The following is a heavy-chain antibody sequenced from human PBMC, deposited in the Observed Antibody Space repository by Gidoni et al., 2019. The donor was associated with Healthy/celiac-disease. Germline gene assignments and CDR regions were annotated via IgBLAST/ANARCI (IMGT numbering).Heavy chain of an antibody. CDR1: VFTFSSYA. V-gene: IGHV3-23*01. CDR3: AKDWGVQGAIRPDY. D-gene: IGHD3-10*01. J-gene: IGHJ4*02. CDR2: ISGSGGST. Sequence: DVQLLESGGGLVQPGVSLRLSCAASVFTFSSYAMSCVRQAPGKGLECVAAISGSGGSTYYAESVKGRFTISRDNSKNTLYLQMNSLRAEDTAVYYCAKDWGVQGAIRPDYWGQGTLVTVSS.